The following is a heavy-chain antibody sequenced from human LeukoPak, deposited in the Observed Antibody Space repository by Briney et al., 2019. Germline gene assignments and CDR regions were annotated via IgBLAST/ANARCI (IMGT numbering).Heavy chain of an antibody. V-gene: IGHV3-23*01. CDR3: TSEDYDILTQI. CDR1: GFTFSSYG. Sequence: GGSLRLSCAASGFTFSSYGMSWVRQAPGKGLEWVSAISGSGGSTYYADSVKGRFTISRDNSKNTLYLQMNSLRAEDTAVYYCTSEDYDILTQIWGQGTMVTVSS. CDR2: ISGSGGST. D-gene: IGHD3-9*01. J-gene: IGHJ3*02.